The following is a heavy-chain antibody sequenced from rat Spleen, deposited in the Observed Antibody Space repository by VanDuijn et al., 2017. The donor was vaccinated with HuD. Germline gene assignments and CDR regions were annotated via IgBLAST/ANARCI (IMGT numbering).Heavy chain of an antibody. Sequence: EAQLVESGGGLVQPGRSLELSCVASGFTFNNYWMTWIRQAPGKGLEWVASISNAGSITYYPDSVKGRFTISRDNARSILYLQMNSLRSEDTATYYCTRPDYPGLTPYVMDAWGQGASVTVSS. CDR3: TRPDYPGLTPYVMDA. J-gene: IGHJ4*01. CDR2: ISNAGSIT. CDR1: GFTFNNYW. D-gene: IGHD1-4*01. V-gene: IGHV5-31*01.